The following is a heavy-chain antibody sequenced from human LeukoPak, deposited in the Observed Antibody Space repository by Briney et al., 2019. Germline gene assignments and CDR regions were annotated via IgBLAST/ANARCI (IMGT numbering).Heavy chain of an antibody. Sequence: GGSLRLSCAGSGFTFGGYGMHWFRQTPGKELEWVAVIAYDGSRAFYADSVKGRFTISRDNSRNTMSVQMDDLRAEDTAVYYCTRYNNDHFDYWGQGTLVTVSS. D-gene: IGHD1-14*01. V-gene: IGHV3-33*01. J-gene: IGHJ4*02. CDR1: GFTFGGYG. CDR3: TRYNNDHFDY. CDR2: IAYDGSRA.